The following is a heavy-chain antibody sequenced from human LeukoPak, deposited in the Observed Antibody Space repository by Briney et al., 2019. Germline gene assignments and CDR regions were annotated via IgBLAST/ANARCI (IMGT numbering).Heavy chain of an antibody. CDR1: GGSISSSSYY. CDR3: ARGLGVRGVINY. V-gene: IGHV4-39*07. Sequence: SETLSLTCTVSGGSISSSSYYWGWIRQPPGKGLEWIGSIYYSGSTYYNPSLKSRVTISVDTSKNQFSLKLSSVTAADTAVYYCARGLGVRGVINYWGQGTLVTVSS. CDR2: IYYSGST. J-gene: IGHJ4*02. D-gene: IGHD3-10*01.